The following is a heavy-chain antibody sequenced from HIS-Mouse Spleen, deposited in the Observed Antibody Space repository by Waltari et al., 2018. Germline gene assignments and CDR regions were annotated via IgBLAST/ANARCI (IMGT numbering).Heavy chain of an antibody. Sequence: QLQLQESGPGLVKPSETLSLTCTVSGGSISSSSYTWGWIRQPPGKGLEWIGRIYYSGSTYYNPSPKSRVTISVGTSKNQFSLKLSSVTAADTAVYYCAREIPYSSSWYDWYFDLWGRGTLVTVSS. CDR2: IYYSGST. V-gene: IGHV4-39*07. D-gene: IGHD6-13*01. J-gene: IGHJ2*01. CDR3: AREIPYSSSWYDWYFDL. CDR1: GGSISSSSYT.